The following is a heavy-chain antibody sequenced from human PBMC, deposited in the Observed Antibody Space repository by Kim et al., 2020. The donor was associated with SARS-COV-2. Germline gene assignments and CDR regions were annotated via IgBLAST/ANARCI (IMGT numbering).Heavy chain of an antibody. J-gene: IGHJ4*02. CDR1: GFTFSDYY. V-gene: IGHV3-72*01. CDR2: SRNKANNYST. D-gene: IGHD1-26*01. Sequence: GGSLRLSCAASGFTFSDYYMDWVRQAPGKGLEWVGRSRNKANNYSTQYAASVKGRFTISRYKSKNSLYLQMDSLKTDDTADYDCATDEFVSYSDRGQGT. CDR3: ATDEFVSYSD.